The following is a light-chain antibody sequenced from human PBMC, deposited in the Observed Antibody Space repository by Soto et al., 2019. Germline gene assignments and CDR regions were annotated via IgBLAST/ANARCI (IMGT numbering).Light chain of an antibody. J-gene: IGLJ2*01. CDR1: SSDVGAYNY. CDR3: CSYAGSDTLL. V-gene: IGLV2-11*01. Sequence: QSALTQPRSVSGSPGQSVTISCTGTSSDVGAYNYVSWYQQHPGKAPQVIIYDVTKRPSGVPDRFSGSKSDNTASLTISGLQAEDEVDYYCCSYAGSDTLLFGGGTKLTGL. CDR2: DVT.